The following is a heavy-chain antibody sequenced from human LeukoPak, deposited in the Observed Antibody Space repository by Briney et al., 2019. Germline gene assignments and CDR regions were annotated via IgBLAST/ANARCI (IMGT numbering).Heavy chain of an antibody. CDR1: GYTFTSYY. J-gene: IGHJ5*02. Sequence: ASVKASFKASGYTFTSYYMHWVRQAPGQGLEWMGWINPNSGGTNYAQKFQGRVTMTRDTSISTAYMELSRLRSDDTAVYYCARAHSGSYGWFDPWGQGTLVTVSS. CDR3: ARAHSGSYGWFDP. V-gene: IGHV1-2*02. CDR2: INPNSGGT. D-gene: IGHD1-26*01.